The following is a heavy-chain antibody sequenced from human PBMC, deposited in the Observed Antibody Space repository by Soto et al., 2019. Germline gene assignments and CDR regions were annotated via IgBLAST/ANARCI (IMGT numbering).Heavy chain of an antibody. V-gene: IGHV3-11*01. J-gene: IGHJ4*02. Sequence: QVQLVESGGGLVKPGGSLRLSCAASGFTFSDYYMSWIRQAPGKGLEWVSYISSSGDIIYYADSVKGRFTISRDNANNSLYLQVNSLRAEDTAVYYCARALGYYASNGYFDYRGQGTLVTVSS. CDR2: ISSSGDII. CDR3: ARALGYYASNGYFDY. CDR1: GFTFSDYY. D-gene: IGHD3-22*01.